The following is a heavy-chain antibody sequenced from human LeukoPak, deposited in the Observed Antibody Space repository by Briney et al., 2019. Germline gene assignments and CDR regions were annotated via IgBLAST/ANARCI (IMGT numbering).Heavy chain of an antibody. D-gene: IGHD6-19*01. J-gene: IGHJ4*02. Sequence: PGGSLRLSCAASGFTFSSYAMSWVRQAPGKGLEWVSAISGSGGGTYYADSVKGRFTISRDNSKNTLYLQMNSPRAEDTAVYYCAKDCGGWCLNSFDYWGQGTLVTVSS. CDR3: AKDCGGWCLNSFDY. V-gene: IGHV3-23*01. CDR1: GFTFSSYA. CDR2: ISGSGGGT.